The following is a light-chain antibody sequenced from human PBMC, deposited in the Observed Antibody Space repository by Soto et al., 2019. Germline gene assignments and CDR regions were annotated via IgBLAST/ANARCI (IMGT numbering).Light chain of an antibody. Sequence: DIQITQSPPTLSAAVGGRVTITCRASQPISSWLAWYHQKPGKAPKLLIYDASNLESGVPSRFSGSGSGTKFTLTIASLQPDDFATYYCQQYETFSGTFGPGTKVDVK. CDR1: QPISSW. J-gene: IGKJ1*01. CDR2: DAS. CDR3: QQYETFSGT. V-gene: IGKV1-5*01.